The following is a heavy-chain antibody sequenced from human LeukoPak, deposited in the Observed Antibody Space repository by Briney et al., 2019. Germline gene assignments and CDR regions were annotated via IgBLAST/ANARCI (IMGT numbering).Heavy chain of an antibody. J-gene: IGHJ2*01. CDR3: ARYILTVTGYWYFDL. Sequence: SGTLSLTCTVSSGSMNNHYWSWIRQPPGKGLEWVGYIYYSGSTNYNPSLKSRVTISVDTSKNQFSLSLNSVTAADTAVYFCARYILTVTGYWYFDLWGRGTLVTVSS. CDR2: IYYSGST. CDR1: SGSMNNHY. V-gene: IGHV4-59*08. D-gene: IGHD3-9*01.